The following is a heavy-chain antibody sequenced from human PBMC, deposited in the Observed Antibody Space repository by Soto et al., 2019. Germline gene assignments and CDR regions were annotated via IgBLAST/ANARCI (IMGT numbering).Heavy chain of an antibody. Sequence: QVQLQESGPGLVKPSQTLSLTCTVSGGSISNGDYYWNWIRQHPEKGLEWIGYINYRGSTFYNPSLKSLIIISVEKSKNQFSLKLSSVTAADTAVYYCARDAPETAPYWGQGTWVTVSS. CDR1: GGSISNGDYY. D-gene: IGHD2-2*01. CDR2: INYRGST. V-gene: IGHV4-31*01. CDR3: ARDAPETAPY. J-gene: IGHJ4*02.